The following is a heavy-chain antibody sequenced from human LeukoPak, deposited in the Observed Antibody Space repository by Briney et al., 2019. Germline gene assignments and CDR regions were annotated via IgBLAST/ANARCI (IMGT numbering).Heavy chain of an antibody. Sequence: SETLSLTCTVSGGSISSGDYYWSWIRQPPGKGLEWIGYIYYSGSTYYNPSLKSRVTISVDTSKNQFSLKLSSVTAADTAVYYCARGLGVLWFGELSDWYFDLWGRGTLVTVSS. CDR3: ARGLGVLWFGELSDWYFDL. CDR1: GGSISSGDYY. CDR2: IYYSGST. V-gene: IGHV4-30-4*01. J-gene: IGHJ2*01. D-gene: IGHD3-10*01.